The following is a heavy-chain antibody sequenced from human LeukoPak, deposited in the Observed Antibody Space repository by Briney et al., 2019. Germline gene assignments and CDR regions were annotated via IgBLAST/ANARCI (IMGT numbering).Heavy chain of an antibody. J-gene: IGHJ2*01. Sequence: ASVKVSCKASGYTFTGFYIHWVRQAPGQGLEWMGWINPNSGATNYAQKFQDRVTMTRDTSISTAYMELSSLRSDDTAIYYCARPLTTSGWYFDLWGRGTLVTVSS. D-gene: IGHD1-14*01. CDR2: INPNSGAT. CDR3: ARPLTTSGWYFDL. CDR1: GYTFTGFY. V-gene: IGHV1-2*02.